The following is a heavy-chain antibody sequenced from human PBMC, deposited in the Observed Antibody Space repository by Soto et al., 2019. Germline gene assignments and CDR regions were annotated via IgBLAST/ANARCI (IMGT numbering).Heavy chain of an antibody. D-gene: IGHD5-12*01. CDR3: ASGVATIRA. CDR2: INITGGT. V-gene: IGHV4-34*01. Sequence: SETLSLTCAVNGGSFSDYNWSWIRQPPGKRLEWIGEINITGGTNYNPSLKSRVTISIDTSKNEFSLKLTSVTAADTAVYYCASGVATIRAWGHRILVTV. J-gene: IGHJ5*01. CDR1: GGSFSDYN.